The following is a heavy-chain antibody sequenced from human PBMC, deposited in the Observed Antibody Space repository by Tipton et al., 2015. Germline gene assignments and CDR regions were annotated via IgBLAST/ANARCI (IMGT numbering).Heavy chain of an antibody. Sequence: LRLSCTVSDGAISGHYWNWMRQSPGREMEWIGYIHYRGSTLYDPSFKSRVTISVDASKNEFSLKMNSVTAADTALYFCARDRGVGAPLGVFDIWGQGTMVTVSS. CDR1: DGAISGHY. CDR2: IHYRGST. CDR3: ARDRGVGAPLGVFDI. D-gene: IGHD3-10*01. J-gene: IGHJ3*02. V-gene: IGHV4-59*11.